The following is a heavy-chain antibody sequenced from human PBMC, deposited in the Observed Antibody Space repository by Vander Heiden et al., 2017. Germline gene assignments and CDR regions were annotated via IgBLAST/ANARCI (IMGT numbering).Heavy chain of an antibody. CDR3: AKDGSYDILTGYYPDDY. CDR1: GFTFSSSA. CDR2: ISGSGGST. D-gene: IGHD3-9*01. Sequence: EVQLLESGGGLVQPGRSLRLSCAASGFTFSSSAMSWVRQAPGKGLEWVSAISGSGGSTYYADSVKGRFTISRDNSKNTLYLQMNSLRAEDTAVYYCAKDGSYDILTGYYPDDYWGQGTLVTVSS. V-gene: IGHV3-23*01. J-gene: IGHJ4*02.